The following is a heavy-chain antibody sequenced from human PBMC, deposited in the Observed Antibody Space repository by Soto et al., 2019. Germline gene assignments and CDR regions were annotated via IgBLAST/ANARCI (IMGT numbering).Heavy chain of an antibody. CDR2: IDPSDSYT. V-gene: IGHV5-10-1*01. D-gene: IGHD6-13*01. J-gene: IGHJ5*02. CDR3: ARLRIAVPGDPGP. Sequence: GESLKISCKGSGYRFTSEWISWVRQMPGKGLEWMGRIDPSDSYTSYSPSFQGHVTISADKSINTAYLQWGSLKASDTAMYYCARLRIAVPGDPGPWGQGTLVTVSS. CDR1: GYRFTSEW.